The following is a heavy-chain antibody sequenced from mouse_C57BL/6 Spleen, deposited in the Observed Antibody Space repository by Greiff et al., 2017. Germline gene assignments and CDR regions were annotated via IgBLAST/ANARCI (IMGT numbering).Heavy chain of an antibody. Sequence: QVQLQQPGTELVKPGASVKLSCKASGYTFTSYWMHWVKQRPGQGLEWIGNINPSNGGTNYNEKFKSKATLAVDKSSSTAYMRLSSLTSEDSAVYYCARSTITTVVAPGFAYWGQGTLVTVSA. J-gene: IGHJ3*01. CDR3: ARSTITTVVAPGFAY. V-gene: IGHV1-53*01. CDR1: GYTFTSYW. CDR2: INPSNGGT. D-gene: IGHD1-1*01.